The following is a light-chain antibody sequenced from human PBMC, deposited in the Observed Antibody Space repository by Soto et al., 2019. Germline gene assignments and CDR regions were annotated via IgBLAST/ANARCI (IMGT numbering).Light chain of an antibody. CDR1: QSISSW. Sequence: DIQMTQSPSTLSASVGDRVTITCRASQSISSWLAWYQQKPGKAPKLLIYKASSLESGVPSRFSGSGSATEFTLTISSLQPHDSATYYCQQYNSYPWTIGQGTKVDI. CDR3: QQYNSYPWT. CDR2: KAS. V-gene: IGKV1-5*03. J-gene: IGKJ1*01.